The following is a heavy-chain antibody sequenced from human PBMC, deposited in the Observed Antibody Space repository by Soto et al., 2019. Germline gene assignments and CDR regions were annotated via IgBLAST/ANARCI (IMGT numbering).Heavy chain of an antibody. J-gene: IGHJ6*02. CDR2: IDWDGDK. CDR1: GFSLTTTGMC. CDR3: IQSRCGGDCLQSYASYYYYGMDV. Sequence: SGPTLVNPTQTLTLTCTFSGFSLTTTGMCVSWIRQPPGKAPEWLARIDWDGDKYYSTSLKTRLTISKAASEDQVVLTMTNMDPVDTATYYCIQSRCGGDCLQSYASYYYYGMDVWGQGTTVTVSS. D-gene: IGHD2-21*02. V-gene: IGHV2-70*12.